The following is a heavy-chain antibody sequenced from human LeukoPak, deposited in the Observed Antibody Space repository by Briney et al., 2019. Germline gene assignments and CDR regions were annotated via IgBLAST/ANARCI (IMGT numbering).Heavy chain of an antibody. CDR1: GGTFSSYA. V-gene: IGHV1-69*13. D-gene: IGHD3-22*01. Sequence: SVKVSCKASGGTFSSYAISWVRQAPGQGLEWMGGIIPIFGTASYAQKFQGRVTITADESTSTAYMELSSLRSEDTAVYYCARDRGAYYYDSSGREYFQHWGQGTLVTVSS. CDR2: IIPIFGTA. J-gene: IGHJ1*01. CDR3: ARDRGAYYYDSSGREYFQH.